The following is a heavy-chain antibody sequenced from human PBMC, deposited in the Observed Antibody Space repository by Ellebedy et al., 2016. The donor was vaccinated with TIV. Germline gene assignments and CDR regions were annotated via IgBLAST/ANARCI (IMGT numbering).Heavy chain of an antibody. Sequence: GESLKISCAASGFTFSNYAMSWVRQAPGKGLEWVSGVGVSGDSTYDAESVKGRFTCSRDNSKNTLYLQMNSLRDEDTAIYYCARGKSGTYIHHAFDYWGQGTLVTVSS. CDR3: ARGKSGTYIHHAFDY. D-gene: IGHD1-14*01. CDR1: GFTFSNYA. CDR2: VGVSGDST. J-gene: IGHJ4*02. V-gene: IGHV3-23*01.